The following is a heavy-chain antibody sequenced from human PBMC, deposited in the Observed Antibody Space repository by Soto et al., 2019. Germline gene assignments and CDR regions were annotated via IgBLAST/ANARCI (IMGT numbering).Heavy chain of an antibody. V-gene: IGHV1-18*01. CDR1: GYTFTSYG. CDR2: ISAYNGNT. J-gene: IGHJ4*02. Sequence: ASVKVSCKASGYTFTSYGISWVRQAPGQGLEWMGWISAYNGNTNYAQKLQGRVTMTTDTSTSTAYMELRSLRSDDTAVYYCARDFDYYGSGSYLDYWGQGTLVTVSS. D-gene: IGHD3-10*01. CDR3: ARDFDYYGSGSYLDY.